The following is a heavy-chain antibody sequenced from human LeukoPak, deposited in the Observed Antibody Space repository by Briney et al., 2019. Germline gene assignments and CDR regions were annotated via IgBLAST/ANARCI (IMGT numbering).Heavy chain of an antibody. V-gene: IGHV3-48*01. CDR3: ARRYYDFWSGYRYSPFDY. D-gene: IGHD3-3*01. CDR2: ISSSSSTI. CDR1: GFTFSSYS. Sequence: GGSLRLSCAASGFTFSSYSMNWVRQAPGKGLEWVSYISSSSSTIYYADSVKGRFTISRDNAKNSLYLQMNSLRAEDTAVYYCARRYYDFWSGYRYSPFDYWGQGTLVTVSS. J-gene: IGHJ4*02.